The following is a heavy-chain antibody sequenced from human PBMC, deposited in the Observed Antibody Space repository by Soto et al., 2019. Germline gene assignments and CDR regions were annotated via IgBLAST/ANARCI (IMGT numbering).Heavy chain of an antibody. V-gene: IGHV3-23*01. Sequence: SVGSLRLSCAASGFSFSDYAMSWVRQAPGKGLEWVSVISESGGSTHYADSVRGRFTVSRDNSKNSLSLRMNSLRDEDTAVYFCAKRSPYSRGWYSPRFDEWGHGAPVTVS. CDR1: GFSFSDYA. CDR3: AKRSPYSRGWYSPRFDE. CDR2: ISESGGST. D-gene: IGHD6-19*01. J-gene: IGHJ4*01.